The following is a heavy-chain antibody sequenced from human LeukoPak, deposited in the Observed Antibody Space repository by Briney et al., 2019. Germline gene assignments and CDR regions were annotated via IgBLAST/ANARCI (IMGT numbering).Heavy chain of an antibody. CDR2: IYYSGST. Sequence: PSETLSLTCTVSGGSISSYYWSWIRQPPGKGLEWIGYIYYSGSTNYNPSLKSRVTISVDTSKNQFSLKLSSVTAADTAVYYCASLRRWRWLQVWGQGTLVTVSS. CDR3: ASLRRWRWLQV. V-gene: IGHV4-59*12. J-gene: IGHJ4*02. CDR1: GGSISSYY. D-gene: IGHD5-24*01.